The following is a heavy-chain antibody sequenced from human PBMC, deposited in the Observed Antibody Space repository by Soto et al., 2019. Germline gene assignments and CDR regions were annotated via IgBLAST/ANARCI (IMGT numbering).Heavy chain of an antibody. D-gene: IGHD3-22*01. V-gene: IGHV3-15*07. CDR1: GFTFSNAW. CDR2: IKSKTDGGTT. J-gene: IGHJ3*02. CDR3: HSLMIVVVITPDAFDI. Sequence: GGSLRLSCAASGFTFSNAWMNWVRQAPGKGLEWVGRIKSKTDGGTTDYAAPVKGRFTISRDDSKNTLYLQMNSLKTEDTAVYYCHSLMIVVVITPDAFDIWGQGTMVTVSS.